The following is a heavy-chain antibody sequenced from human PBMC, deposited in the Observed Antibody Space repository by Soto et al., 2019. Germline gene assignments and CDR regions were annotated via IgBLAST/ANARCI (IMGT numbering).Heavy chain of an antibody. CDR1: GYTFTSYA. D-gene: IGHD3-9*01. CDR2: INAGNGNT. J-gene: IGHJ6*02. CDR3: ASTYDILTGYYDGYYYYGMDV. V-gene: IGHV1-3*01. Sequence: ASVKVSCKASGYTFTSYAMHWVRQAPGQRLEWMGWINAGNGNTKYSQKFQGRVTITRDTSASTAYMELSSLRSEDTAVYYCASTYDILTGYYDGYYYYGMDVWGQGTTVTVS.